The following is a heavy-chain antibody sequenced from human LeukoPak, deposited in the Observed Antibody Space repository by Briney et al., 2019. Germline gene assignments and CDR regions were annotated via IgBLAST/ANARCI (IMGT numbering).Heavy chain of an antibody. J-gene: IGHJ4*02. Sequence: PGGSLRLSCAASGFTFDDYAMHWVRQAPGKGLEWVSGISWNSGTIGYADSVKGRFTISRDNAKNSLYLQMNSLRAEDTALYYCAKAASSGDDATHGDYWGQGTLVTVSS. CDR2: ISWNSGTI. CDR3: AKAASSGDDATHGDY. D-gene: IGHD4-17*01. V-gene: IGHV3-9*01. CDR1: GFTFDDYA.